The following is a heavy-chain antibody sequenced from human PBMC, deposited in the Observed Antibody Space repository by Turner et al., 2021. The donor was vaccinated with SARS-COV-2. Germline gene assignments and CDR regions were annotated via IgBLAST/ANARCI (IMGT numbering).Heavy chain of an antibody. CDR3: AREHYDFWSGYFY. CDR1: GFTLSTYS. V-gene: IGHV3-48*01. Sequence: EVQLVESGGGLAQPGGSLRLSCAASGFTLSTYSMSWVRQAPGKGPEWVSYISGTTTTIYYADSVKGRFTISRDNAKNSLYLQMNNLRAEDTAMYYCAREHYDFWSGYFYWGQGTLVTVSS. CDR2: ISGTTTTI. D-gene: IGHD3-3*01. J-gene: IGHJ4*02.